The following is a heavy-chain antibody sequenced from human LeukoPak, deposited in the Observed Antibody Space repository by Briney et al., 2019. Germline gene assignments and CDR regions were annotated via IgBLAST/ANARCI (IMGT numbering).Heavy chain of an antibody. D-gene: IGHD3-3*01. CDR2: INHSGST. CDR3: ARSLYYDFWGNLTPNPPYYYGMDV. Sequence: PSETLSLTCTVSGGSISSYYWSWIRQPPGKGLEWIGEINHSGSTNYNPSLKSRVTISVDTSKNQFSLKLSSVTAADTAVYYCARSLYYDFWGNLTPNPPYYYGMDVWGQGTTVTVSS. J-gene: IGHJ6*02. V-gene: IGHV4-34*01. CDR1: GGSISSYY.